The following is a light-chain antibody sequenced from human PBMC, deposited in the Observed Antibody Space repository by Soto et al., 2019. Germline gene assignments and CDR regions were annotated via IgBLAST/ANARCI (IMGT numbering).Light chain of an antibody. J-gene: IGKJ5*01. CDR2: AAS. Sequence: DIQMTQSPSSLSTSVGDRFTITCRASQGISNYLAWYQQKPGKVPKLLIYAASTLQSGVPSRFSGSGSGTDFTLTISSLQPEDVATYYCQKYNSALITFGQGTRLEIK. CDR1: QGISNY. V-gene: IGKV1-27*01. CDR3: QKYNSALIT.